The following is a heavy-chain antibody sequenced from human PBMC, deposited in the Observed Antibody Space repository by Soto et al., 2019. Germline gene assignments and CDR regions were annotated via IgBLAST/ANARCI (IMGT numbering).Heavy chain of an antibody. J-gene: IGHJ2*01. CDR2: INYSGST. V-gene: IGHV4-59*11. D-gene: IGHD3-3*01. Sequence: QVQLQESGPGLVKPSETLSLSCTVSGGSISSHYWSWIRQPPGKGLEWIGYINYSGSTNYNPSLKSRVTISVDASKNQFSLKLSSVTAADTAVYYCARDTHFDFDFWSGYYTAYWYFDLWGRGTLVTVSS. CDR3: ARDTHFDFDFWSGYYTAYWYFDL. CDR1: GGSISSHY.